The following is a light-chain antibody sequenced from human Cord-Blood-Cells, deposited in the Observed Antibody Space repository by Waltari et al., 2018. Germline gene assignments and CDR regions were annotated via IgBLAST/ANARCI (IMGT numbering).Light chain of an antibody. J-gene: IGLJ1*01. CDR2: EGS. Sequence: QSALPPPAPVSGSPEQSSTIPCTGTSSDVGSFTLVSWYQQHPGKTPKLMIYEGSKRPSGVSNRFSGSKSGNTASLTISGLQAEDEADYYCCSYAGSSTYVFGAGTKVTVL. V-gene: IGLV2-23*01. CDR1: SSDVGSFTL. CDR3: CSYAGSSTYV.